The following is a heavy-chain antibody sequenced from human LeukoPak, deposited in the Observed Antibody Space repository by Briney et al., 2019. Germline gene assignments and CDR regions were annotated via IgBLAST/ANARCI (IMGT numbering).Heavy chain of an antibody. CDR2: IYHSGSS. CDR3: AREGSRRLYMDV. CDR1: GGSISTGNW. V-gene: IGHV4-4*02. D-gene: IGHD6-25*01. J-gene: IGHJ6*03. Sequence: PSETLSLTCAGSGGSISTGNWWSWVRQSPDKGLEWIGEIYHSGSSNYNPSLKSRVTMSIDNSKHHFSLSLTSVTAADTAVYYCAREGSRRLYMDVWGRGTTVTVSS.